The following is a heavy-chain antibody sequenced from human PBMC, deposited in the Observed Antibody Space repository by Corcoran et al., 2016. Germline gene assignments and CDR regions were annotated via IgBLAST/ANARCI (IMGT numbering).Heavy chain of an antibody. CDR3: AGRVAVITTGGFDP. J-gene: IGHJ5*02. CDR2: INHSGST. V-gene: IGHV4-34*01. CDR1: GGSFSGYY. Sequence: QVQLQQWGAGLLKPSETLSLTCAVYGGSFSGYYWSWIRQPPGKGLEWIGEINHSGSTNYNPYLKSRVTISVDTSKNQFSLKLRYVTAADTAVYYCAGRVAVITTGGFDPWGQGTLVTVSS. D-gene: IGHD3-22*01.